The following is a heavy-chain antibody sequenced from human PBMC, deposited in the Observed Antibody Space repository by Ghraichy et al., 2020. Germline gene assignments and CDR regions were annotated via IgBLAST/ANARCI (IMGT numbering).Heavy chain of an antibody. V-gene: IGHV4-34*01. CDR2: INHSGST. Sequence: SEILSLTCAVYGGSFSGYYWSWIRQPPGKGLEWIGEINHSGSTNYNPSLKSRVTISVDTSKNQFSLKLSSVTAADTAVYYCARGGDYDSSGGDYWGQGTLVTVSS. CDR3: ARGGDYDSSGGDY. CDR1: GGSFSGYY. D-gene: IGHD3-22*01. J-gene: IGHJ4*02.